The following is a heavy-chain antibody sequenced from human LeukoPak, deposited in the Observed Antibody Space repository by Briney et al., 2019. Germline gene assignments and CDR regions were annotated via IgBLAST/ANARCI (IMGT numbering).Heavy chain of an antibody. CDR2: ISYDGSNK. D-gene: IGHD7-27*01. CDR3: ATDLGSRPFDY. J-gene: IGHJ4*02. CDR1: GFTFSSYA. Sequence: GGSLRLSCAASGFTFSSYAMHWVRQAPGKGLEWVAVISYDGSNKYYADSVKGRFTISRDNSKNTLYLQMNSLRTDDTAVYYCATDLGSRPFDYWGQGTLVTVSS. V-gene: IGHV3-30-3*01.